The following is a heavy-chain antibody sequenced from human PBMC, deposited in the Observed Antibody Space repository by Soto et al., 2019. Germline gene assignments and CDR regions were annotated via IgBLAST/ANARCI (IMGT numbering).Heavy chain of an antibody. J-gene: IGHJ4*02. CDR3: ASGTSGRYYFDY. V-gene: IGHV3-30-3*01. CDR1: GFTFSSYA. Sequence: GGSLRLSCAASGFTFSSYAMHWVRQAPGKGLEWVAVISYDGSNKYYADSVKGRFTISRDNSKNTLYLQMNSLRAEDTAVYYCASGTSGRYYFDYWGQGTLVTVSS. CDR2: ISYDGSNK. D-gene: IGHD1-1*01.